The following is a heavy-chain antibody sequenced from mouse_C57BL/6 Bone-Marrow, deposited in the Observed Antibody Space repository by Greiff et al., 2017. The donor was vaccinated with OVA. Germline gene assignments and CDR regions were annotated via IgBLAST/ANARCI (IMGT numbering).Heavy chain of an antibody. J-gene: IGHJ1*03. D-gene: IGHD1-1*01. V-gene: IGHV5-2*01. Sequence: EVQLVESGGGLVQPGESLKLSCESNEYEFPSHDMSWVRKTPEKRLELVAAINSDGGSTYYPDTMERRFIISRDNTKKTLYLQMSSLRSEDTALYYCARHRVDYGSSPYWYFDVWGTGTTVTVSS. CDR2: INSDGGST. CDR1: EYEFPSHD. CDR3: ARHRVDYGSSPYWYFDV.